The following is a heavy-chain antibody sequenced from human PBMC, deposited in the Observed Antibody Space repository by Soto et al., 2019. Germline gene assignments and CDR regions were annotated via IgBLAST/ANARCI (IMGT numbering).Heavy chain of an antibody. CDR1: GGSISSSSYY. CDR3: AKDPSKLAVAVPLDY. CDR2: ISGSGGST. Sequence: ETLSLTCTVSGGSISSSSYYWGWIRQAPGKGLEWVSAISGSGGSTYYADSVKGRFTISRDNSKNTLYLQMNSLRAEDTAVYYCAKDPSKLAVAVPLDYWGQGTLVTVSS. V-gene: IGHV3-23*01. D-gene: IGHD6-19*01. J-gene: IGHJ4*02.